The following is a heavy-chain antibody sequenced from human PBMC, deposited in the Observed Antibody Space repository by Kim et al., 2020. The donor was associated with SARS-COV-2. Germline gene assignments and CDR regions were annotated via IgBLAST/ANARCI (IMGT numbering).Heavy chain of an antibody. D-gene: IGHD6-13*01. Sequence: GGSLRLSCAASGFTFSSYAMSWVRQAPGKGLEWVSAISGSGGSTYYADSVKGRFTISRDNSKNTLYLQMNSLRAEDTAVYYCAKGTRIAAAGNKWDNYFDYWGQGTLVTVSS. CDR3: AKGTRIAAAGNKWDNYFDY. V-gene: IGHV3-23*01. CDR2: ISGSGGST. J-gene: IGHJ4*02. CDR1: GFTFSSYA.